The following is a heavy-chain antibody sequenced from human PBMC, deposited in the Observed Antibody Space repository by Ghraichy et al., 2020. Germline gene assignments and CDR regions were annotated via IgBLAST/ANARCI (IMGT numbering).Heavy chain of an antibody. D-gene: IGHD2-15*01. J-gene: IGHJ4*02. V-gene: IGHV3-74*01. CDR1: GFTLSNYW. CDR2: IKSDGSST. Sequence: GGSLRLSCAASGFTLSNYWMHWVRQPPGKGLVWVSRIKSDGSSTIYADSVKGRFTISRDNAKNTLYLQMNSLRAEDTAYYYCAREYCSGGRCFFGTGGSHFDYGGKGTPVTVSS. CDR3: AREYCSGGRCFFGTGGSHFDY.